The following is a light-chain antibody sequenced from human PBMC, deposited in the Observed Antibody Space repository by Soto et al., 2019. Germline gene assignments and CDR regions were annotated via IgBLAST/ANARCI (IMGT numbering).Light chain of an antibody. CDR2: DAS. CDR3: QQYNSYSPWT. Sequence: DIQMTQSPSTLSASVGDGVTITCRASQNVNKWLAWFQQKPGKVPKLLIFDASTLQTGVPSRFGGGGSGTEFTLTISGLQPDDFATYYCQQYNSYSPWTFGPGTKVEI. CDR1: QNVNKW. V-gene: IGKV1-5*01. J-gene: IGKJ1*01.